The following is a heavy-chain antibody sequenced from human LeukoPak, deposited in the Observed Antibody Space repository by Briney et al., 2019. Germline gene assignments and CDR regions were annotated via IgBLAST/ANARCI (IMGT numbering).Heavy chain of an antibody. Sequence: SQTLSRTCTVSGGSISSGGYYWSWIRQHPGKGLEWIGYIYYSGSTYYNPSLKSRVTISVDTSKNQFSLKLSSVTAADTAVYYCARGRHIVVAPANSYYFDYWGQGTLATVSS. D-gene: IGHD2-2*01. CDR1: GGSISSGGYY. V-gene: IGHV4-31*03. CDR3: ARGRHIVVAPANSYYFDY. CDR2: IYYSGST. J-gene: IGHJ4*02.